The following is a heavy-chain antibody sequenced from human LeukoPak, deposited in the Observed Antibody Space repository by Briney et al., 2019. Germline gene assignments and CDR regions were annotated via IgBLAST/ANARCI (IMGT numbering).Heavy chain of an antibody. CDR1: GGSISSYY. V-gene: IGHV4-4*07. Sequence: SQTLSLTCTVSGGSISSYYWSWIRQPAGKGLEWIGRIYTSGSTNYNPSLKSRVTMSVDTSKNQFSLKLSSVTAADTAVYYCARDIGYGDRNLAVDYWGQGTLVTVSS. CDR3: ARDIGYGDRNLAVDY. D-gene: IGHD4-17*01. CDR2: IYTSGST. J-gene: IGHJ4*02.